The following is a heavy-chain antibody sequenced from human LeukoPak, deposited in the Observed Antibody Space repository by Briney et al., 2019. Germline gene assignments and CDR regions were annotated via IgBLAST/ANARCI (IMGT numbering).Heavy chain of an antibody. Sequence: GGSLRLSCAASGFTFDDYGMSWVRQAPGKGLEWVSGINWNGGSTGYADSVKGRFTISRDNAKNSLYLQMNSLRAEDTALYYCARDAYYYDSSGYSPPGGYYYMDVWGKGTTVTVSS. CDR2: INWNGGST. D-gene: IGHD3-22*01. CDR3: ARDAYYYDSSGYSPPGGYYYMDV. J-gene: IGHJ6*03. CDR1: GFTFDDYG. V-gene: IGHV3-20*04.